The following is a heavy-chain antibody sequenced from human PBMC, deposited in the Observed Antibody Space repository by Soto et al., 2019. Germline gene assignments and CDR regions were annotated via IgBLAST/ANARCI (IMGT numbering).Heavy chain of an antibody. CDR1: GFTFSSYG. Sequence: QVQLVESGGGVVQPGRSLRLSCAASGFTFSSYGMHWVRQAPGKGLEWVAVIWYDGSNKYYADSVKGRFTISRDNSKNTLYLQMNSLRAEDTAVYYCARDVLLWFGEKGGWFDPWGQGTLVTVSS. CDR2: IWYDGSNK. D-gene: IGHD3-10*01. J-gene: IGHJ5*02. CDR3: ARDVLLWFGEKGGWFDP. V-gene: IGHV3-33*01.